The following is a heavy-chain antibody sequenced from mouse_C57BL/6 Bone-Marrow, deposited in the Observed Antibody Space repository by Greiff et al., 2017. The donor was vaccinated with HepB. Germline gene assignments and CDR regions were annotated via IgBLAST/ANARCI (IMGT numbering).Heavy chain of an antibody. Sequence: VKLQESGAELVKPGASVKMSCKASGYTFTTYPIEWMKQNHGKSLEWIGNFHPYNDDTKYNEKFKGKATLTVEKSSSTVYLELSRLTSDDSAVYYCARRAYYYGSSYDYAMDYWGQGTSVTVSS. CDR3: ARRAYYYGSSYDYAMDY. CDR2: FHPYNDDT. V-gene: IGHV1-47*01. D-gene: IGHD1-1*01. J-gene: IGHJ4*01. CDR1: GYTFTTYP.